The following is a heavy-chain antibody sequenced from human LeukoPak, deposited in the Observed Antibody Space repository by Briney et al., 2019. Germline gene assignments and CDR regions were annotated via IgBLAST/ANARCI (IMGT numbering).Heavy chain of an antibody. D-gene: IGHD3-10*01. J-gene: IGHJ4*02. V-gene: IGHV3-7*03. CDR2: IKQDGSEK. CDR1: GFTFSSYW. Sequence: GGSLRLSCAASGFTFSSYWMSWVRQAPGKGLEWVANIKQDGSEKYYVDSVKGRFTISRDNAKNSLYLQMNSLRAEDTALYYCAKDQGDTMVRGPILASWGQGTLVTVSS. CDR3: AKDQGDTMVRGPILAS.